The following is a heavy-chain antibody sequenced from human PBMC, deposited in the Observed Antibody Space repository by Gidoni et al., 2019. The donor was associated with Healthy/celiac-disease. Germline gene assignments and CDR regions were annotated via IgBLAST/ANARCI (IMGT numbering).Heavy chain of an antibody. CDR1: GGSFSGYY. CDR2: INHSGST. Sequence: QVQLQQWGAGLLKPSETLSLTCAVYGGSFSGYYCSWIRQPPGKGLEWIGEINHSGSTNYNPSLKSRVTISVDTSKNQFSLKLSSVTAADTAVYYCARGRRRVGYYYDSRGPYFDYWGQGTLVTVSS. D-gene: IGHD3-22*01. V-gene: IGHV4-34*01. J-gene: IGHJ4*02. CDR3: ARGRRRVGYYYDSRGPYFDY.